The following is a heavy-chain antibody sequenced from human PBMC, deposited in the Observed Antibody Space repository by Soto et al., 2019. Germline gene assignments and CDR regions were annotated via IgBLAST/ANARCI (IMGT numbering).Heavy chain of an antibody. D-gene: IGHD5-12*01. CDR3: ADRVAPNWFDT. V-gene: IGHV3-33*01. Sequence: GGSLRLSCAASGFTFSSYGMHWVRQAPGKGLEWVAVIWYDGSNKYYADSVKGRFTISRDNSKNTLYLQMNSLRAEDTAVYYCADRVAPNWFDTWGQGTLVTVSS. CDR2: IWYDGSNK. CDR1: GFTFSSYG. J-gene: IGHJ5*02.